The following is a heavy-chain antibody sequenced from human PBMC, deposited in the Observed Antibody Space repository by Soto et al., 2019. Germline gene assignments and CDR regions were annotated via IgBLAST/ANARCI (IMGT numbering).Heavy chain of an antibody. D-gene: IGHD6-19*01. CDR3: ARSQWLVYDY. J-gene: IGHJ4*02. V-gene: IGHV4-59*01. Sequence: PSETLSLTCTVSGGSISSYYWSWIRQPPGKGLEWIGYIYYSGSTNYNPSLKSRVTISVDTSKNQFSLKLSSVTAADTAVYYCARSQWLVYDYWGQETLVTVSS. CDR1: GGSISSYY. CDR2: IYYSGST.